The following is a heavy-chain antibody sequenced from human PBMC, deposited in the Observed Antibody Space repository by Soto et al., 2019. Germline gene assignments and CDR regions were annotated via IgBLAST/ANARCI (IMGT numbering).Heavy chain of an antibody. CDR3: ARTDRAIFYGMDV. Sequence: SETLSLTCAVYGGSFSAYYWSWIRQPPGKGLEWIGEIDHSGSTNYNPSLESRVTISVDTSKNQLSLKVSSVTAADTAVYHCARTDRAIFYGMDVWGQGTTVTVSS. D-gene: IGHD3-22*01. J-gene: IGHJ6*02. V-gene: IGHV4-34*01. CDR2: IDHSGST. CDR1: GGSFSAYY.